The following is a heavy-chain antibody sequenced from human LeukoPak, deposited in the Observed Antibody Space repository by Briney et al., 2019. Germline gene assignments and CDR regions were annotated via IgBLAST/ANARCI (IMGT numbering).Heavy chain of an antibody. Sequence: SETLSLTCAVYGGSFSGYYWSWIRQPPGKGLEWIGEINHSGSTNYNPSLKSRVTISVDTSKNQFSLKLSSVTAADTAVYYCARHLPPHGYSYGARLHYFDYWGQGTLVTVSS. J-gene: IGHJ4*02. CDR1: GGSFSGYY. CDR3: ARHLPPHGYSYGARLHYFDY. D-gene: IGHD5-18*01. V-gene: IGHV4-34*01. CDR2: INHSGST.